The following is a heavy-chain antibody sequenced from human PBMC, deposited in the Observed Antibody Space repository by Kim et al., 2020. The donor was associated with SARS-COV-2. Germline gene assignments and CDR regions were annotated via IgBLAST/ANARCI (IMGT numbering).Heavy chain of an antibody. Sequence: YVESVKGRFTISGDNAKNALYLQMNSLRAEDTAVYYCARVHDFWSGYLDYWGQGTLVTVSS. V-gene: IGHV3-7*03. J-gene: IGHJ4*02. D-gene: IGHD3-3*01. CDR3: ARVHDFWSGYLDY.